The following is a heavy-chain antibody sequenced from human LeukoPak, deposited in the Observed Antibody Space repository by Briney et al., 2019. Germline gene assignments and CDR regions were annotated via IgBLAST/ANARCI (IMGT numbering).Heavy chain of an antibody. CDR1: GFTFSSYS. J-gene: IGHJ4*02. D-gene: IGHD2-15*01. Sequence: PGGSLRLSCAASGFTFSSYSMNWVRQAPGKGLEWVSYISSSSTIYYADSVKGRFTISRDNAKHSLYLQMNSLRAEDTAVYYCAREYCSGGSCYKGGIDYWGQGTLVTVSS. V-gene: IGHV3-48*04. CDR2: ISSSSTI. CDR3: AREYCSGGSCYKGGIDY.